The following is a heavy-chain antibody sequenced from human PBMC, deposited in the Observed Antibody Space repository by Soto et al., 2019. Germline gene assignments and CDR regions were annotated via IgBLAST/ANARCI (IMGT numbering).Heavy chain of an antibody. Sequence: GGSLTVSCAASGFTFTSYWLYWVRQAPGKGLVWVSRINSDGSSTSYADSVRGRFTISRDNAKNTLYLQMNSLRAEDTAVYYCVAVHYYYMDVWGKGTTVTVSS. J-gene: IGHJ6*03. V-gene: IGHV3-74*01. D-gene: IGHD4-17*01. CDR2: INSDGSST. CDR3: VAVHYYYMDV. CDR1: GFTFTSYW.